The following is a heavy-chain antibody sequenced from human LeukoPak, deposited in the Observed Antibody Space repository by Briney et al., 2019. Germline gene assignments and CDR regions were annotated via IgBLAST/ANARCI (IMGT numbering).Heavy chain of an antibody. CDR1: GYTFTGYY. V-gene: IGHV1-2*02. Sequence: ASVKVSCKASGYTFTGYYMHWVRQAPGQGLEWMGWINPNSGGTNYAQKFQGRVTMTRDTSISTAYMELSRLRSEDTAVYYCARVRYCSGGSCSPDFDYWGQGTLVTVSS. CDR2: INPNSGGT. J-gene: IGHJ4*02. CDR3: ARVRYCSGGSCSPDFDY. D-gene: IGHD2-15*01.